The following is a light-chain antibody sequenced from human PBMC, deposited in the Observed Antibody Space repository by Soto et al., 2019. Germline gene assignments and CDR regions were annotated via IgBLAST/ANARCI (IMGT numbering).Light chain of an antibody. Sequence: QSVLTQPPSVSAAPGQEVTISCSGNNSNIGKNYVSWYQQIPGTAPKLLIYNNNQRPSGVPDRFSGSKSGTSASLAISGLQSEDEADYYCAAWDDSLREVFGTGTKLTVL. CDR3: AAWDDSLREV. V-gene: IGLV1-47*02. CDR2: NNN. CDR1: NSNIGKNY. J-gene: IGLJ1*01.